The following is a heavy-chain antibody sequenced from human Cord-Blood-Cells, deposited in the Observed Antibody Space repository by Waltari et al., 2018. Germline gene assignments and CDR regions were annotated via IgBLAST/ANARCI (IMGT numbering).Heavy chain of an antibody. J-gene: IGHJ3*02. Sequence: QVQLVPFGAEVQKPGASAKVSRKASGYTFTSYGLSWVGQAPGQGLEWMGWTSAYNGNTNYAQKLQGRVTMTTDTSTSTAYMELRSLRSDDTAVYYCAIGYGATRAFDIWGQGTMVTVSS. CDR1: GYTFTSYG. D-gene: IGHD6-13*01. CDR2: TSAYNGNT. CDR3: AIGYGATRAFDI. V-gene: IGHV1-18*01.